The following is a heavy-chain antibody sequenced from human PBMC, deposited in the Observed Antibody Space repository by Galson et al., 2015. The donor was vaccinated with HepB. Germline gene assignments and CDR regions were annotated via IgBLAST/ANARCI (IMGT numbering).Heavy chain of an antibody. J-gene: IGHJ4*02. Sequence: SLRLSCAASGFTFSSYSMNWVRQAPGKGLEWVSYISSSSSTIYYADSVKGRFTISRDNAKNSLYLQMNSLRAEDTAVYYCARDGYRTYYYGSGVFDYWGQGTLVTVSS. CDR3: ARDGYRTYYYGSGVFDY. D-gene: IGHD3-10*01. CDR2: ISSSSSTI. V-gene: IGHV3-48*04. CDR1: GFTFSSYS.